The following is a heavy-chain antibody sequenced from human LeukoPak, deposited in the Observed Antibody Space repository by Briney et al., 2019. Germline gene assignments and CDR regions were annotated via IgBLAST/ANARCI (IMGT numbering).Heavy chain of an antibody. Sequence: ASVKVSCKASGSTFTGYYMHWVRQDPGQGLEWMGWMNANSGGTKYAQKFQGRVTMTRDTSISTAYMELSRLRSDDTAVYYCARDGNDGAFDIWGQGTMVTVSS. CDR2: MNANSGGT. CDR1: GSTFTGYY. V-gene: IGHV1-2*02. J-gene: IGHJ3*02. D-gene: IGHD4-23*01. CDR3: ARDGNDGAFDI.